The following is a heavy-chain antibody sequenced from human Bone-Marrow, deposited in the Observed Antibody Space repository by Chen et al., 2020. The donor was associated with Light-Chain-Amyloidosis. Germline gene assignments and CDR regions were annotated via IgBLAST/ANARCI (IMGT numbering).Heavy chain of an antibody. J-gene: IGHJ4*02. Sequence: VKVSCKASGYTFTNHYIHWVRQAPGQGREWMGIINPDGGSTSYAQKFQGRVTMTRDTSATSVYMELSSLRSDDTAVYYCARGRRTVTPPAFDYWGQGTLVTVSS. D-gene: IGHD4-17*01. CDR3: ARGRRTVTPPAFDY. CDR1: GYTFTNHY. V-gene: IGHV1-46*01. CDR2: INPDGGST.